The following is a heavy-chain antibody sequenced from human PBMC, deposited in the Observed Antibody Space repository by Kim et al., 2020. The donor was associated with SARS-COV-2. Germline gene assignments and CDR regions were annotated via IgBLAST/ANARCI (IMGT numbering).Heavy chain of an antibody. J-gene: IGHJ3*02. D-gene: IGHD6-19*01. CDR1: GFTLSGST. V-gene: IGHV3-73*01. Sequence: GGSLRLSCAASGFTLSGSTVHWVRQASGKGLEWVGRIRSKANSYATAYAAAVKYRFTISRDDSKNTAYLQMNSLKTEDTAVYYCARVNPIAGGWYDAFDIWGQGTMVTVSS. CDR3: ARVNPIAGGWYDAFDI. CDR2: IRSKANSYAT.